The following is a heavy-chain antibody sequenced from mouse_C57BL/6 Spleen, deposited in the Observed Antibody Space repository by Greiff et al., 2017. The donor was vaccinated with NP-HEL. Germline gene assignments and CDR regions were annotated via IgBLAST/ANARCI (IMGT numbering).Heavy chain of an antibody. CDR2: INPNNGGT. J-gene: IGHJ2*01. D-gene: IGHD2-1*01. CDR1: GYTFTDYN. V-gene: IGHV1-18*01. Sequence: EVQLQQSGPELVKPGASVKIPCKASGYTFTDYNMDWVKQSHGKSLEWIGDINPNNGGTIYNQKFKGKATLPVDKSSSTAYMELRSLTSEDTAVYYCARCGSYGNYPYYFDYWGQGTTLTVSS. CDR3: ARCGSYGNYPYYFDY.